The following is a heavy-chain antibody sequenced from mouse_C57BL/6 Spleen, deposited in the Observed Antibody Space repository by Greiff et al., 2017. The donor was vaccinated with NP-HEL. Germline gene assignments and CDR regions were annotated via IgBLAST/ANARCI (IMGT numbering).Heavy chain of an antibody. CDR3: ARDSHYGGY. Sequence: DVQLQESGPGLVKPSQSLSLTCSVTGYSITSGYYWNWIRQFPGNKLEWMGYISYDGSNNYNPSLKNRISITRDTSKNQFFLKLNSVTTEDTATYYCARDSHYGGYWGQGTTLTVSS. V-gene: IGHV3-6*01. CDR2: ISYDGSN. D-gene: IGHD1-1*01. J-gene: IGHJ2*01. CDR1: GYSITSGYY.